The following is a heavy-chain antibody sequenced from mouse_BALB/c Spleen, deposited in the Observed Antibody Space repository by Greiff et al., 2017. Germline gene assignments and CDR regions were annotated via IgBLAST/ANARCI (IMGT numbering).Heavy chain of an antibody. V-gene: IGHV1-5*01. CDR2: IYPGNSDT. CDR3: TRWDYENYAMDY. J-gene: IGHJ4*01. D-gene: IGHD2-4*01. CDR1: GYTFTSYW. Sequence: EVQLVESGTVLARPGASVKMSCKASGYTFTSYWMHWVKQRPGQGLEWIGAIYPGNSDTSYNQKFKGKAKLTAVTSTSTAYMELSSLTNEDSAVYYCTRWDYENYAMDYWGQGTSVTVSS.